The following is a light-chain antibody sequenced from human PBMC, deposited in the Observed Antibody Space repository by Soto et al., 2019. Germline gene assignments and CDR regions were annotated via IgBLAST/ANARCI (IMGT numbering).Light chain of an antibody. V-gene: IGKV1-5*03. CDR1: QSIDSW. CDR3: QQYRSYWT. CDR2: KAS. J-gene: IGKJ1*01. Sequence: DIQMTQSPSTLSASVGDRVTITCRASQSIDSWLAWYQQKPGKAPTILIYKASTLEFGVPSRFSGSGSGTEFTLTISSLQPDDFATYYCQQYRSYWTFGLGTKVEIK.